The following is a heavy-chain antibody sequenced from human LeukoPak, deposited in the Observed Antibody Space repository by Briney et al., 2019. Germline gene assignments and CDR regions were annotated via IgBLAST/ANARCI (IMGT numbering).Heavy chain of an antibody. CDR2: VNLQGGT. D-gene: IGHD3-16*02. CDR1: GGSITQTNY. CDR3: AREGGSYRPLDY. J-gene: IGHJ4*02. V-gene: IGHV4-4*02. Sequence: NPSETLSLTCAVSGGSITQTNYWTWVRRPPGKGLEWIGEVNLQGGTNYNPSLLRRVAISVDTSANHVSLQTTSVTAADTAVYYCAREGGSYRPLDYSGQGTLVTVSS.